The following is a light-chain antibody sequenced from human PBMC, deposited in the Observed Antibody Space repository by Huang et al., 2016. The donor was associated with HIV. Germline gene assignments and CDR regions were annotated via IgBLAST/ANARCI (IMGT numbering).Light chain of an antibody. V-gene: IGKV3-15*01. J-gene: IGKJ2*01. CDR2: GAS. CDR1: QSVGSN. Sequence: EIVMTQSPATLSVSPGERATLSCRASQSVGSNLAWYQQKPGQAPRLLIYGASTRATAIPARFSGMGSGKEFTLTISSLQSEDFAVYYCQQYNNWPPYTFGQGTNLEIK. CDR3: QQYNNWPPYT.